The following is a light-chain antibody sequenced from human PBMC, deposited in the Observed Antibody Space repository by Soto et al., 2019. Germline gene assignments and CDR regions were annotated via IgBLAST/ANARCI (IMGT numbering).Light chain of an antibody. Sequence: DIQMTQSPSTLSASVGDRVTITCRASQSISSWLAWYQQKPGKAPKLLIYDASSLESGVPSRFSGSGSGTEFTLTVSSLQHDDFATYYCQQYNSYLYTFGQGTKVDIK. CDR1: QSISSW. J-gene: IGKJ2*01. V-gene: IGKV1-5*01. CDR2: DAS. CDR3: QQYNSYLYT.